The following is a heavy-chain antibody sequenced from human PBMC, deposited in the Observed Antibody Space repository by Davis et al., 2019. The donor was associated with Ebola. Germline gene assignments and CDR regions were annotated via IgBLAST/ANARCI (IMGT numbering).Heavy chain of an antibody. CDR3: AREGNRAFDY. J-gene: IGHJ4*02. CDR2: INPHNGNT. V-gene: IGHV1-18*04. Sequence: ASVKVSCKASGYTFTSYGISWVRQAPGQGLEWMGWINPHNGNTNYAQNVQGRVTMTTDTSTSTAYMEVGSLRSEDTAVYYCAREGNRAFDYWGQGTLVTVSS. CDR1: GYTFTSYG. D-gene: IGHD2/OR15-2a*01.